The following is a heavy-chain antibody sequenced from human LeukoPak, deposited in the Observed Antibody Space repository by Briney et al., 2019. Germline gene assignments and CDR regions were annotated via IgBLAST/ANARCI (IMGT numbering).Heavy chain of an antibody. CDR2: VSYEGKSQ. J-gene: IGHJ4*02. CDR3: AKEGTAQISTWYDY. CDR1: GFTFSNYG. D-gene: IGHD6-13*01. V-gene: IGHV3-30*18. Sequence: GGSPRLSCATSGFTFSNYGMHWVRQAPGKGLEWVAVVSYEGKSQYYAASVRGRFTISRDNSKNTLYLQMTSLRGEDAAVYYCAKEGTAQISTWYDYWGQGTLVTVSS.